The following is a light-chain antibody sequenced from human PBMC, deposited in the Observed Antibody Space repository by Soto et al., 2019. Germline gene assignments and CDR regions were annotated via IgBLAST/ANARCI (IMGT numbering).Light chain of an antibody. CDR3: HQAYSAPHT. V-gene: IGKV1-39*01. J-gene: IGKJ2*01. CDR1: QSIGTS. CDR2: AAS. Sequence: DIQMTQSPSSLSASVGDRVTITCRARQSIGTSLNWYQQKTGRAPKLLIYAASTLQSGVPSRFSGSGSGTDFTLTIGSLQPEDFASYSCHQAYSAPHTFGQGTNLEI.